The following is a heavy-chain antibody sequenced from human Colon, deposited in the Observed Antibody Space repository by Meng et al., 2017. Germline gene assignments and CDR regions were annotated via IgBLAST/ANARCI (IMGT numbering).Heavy chain of an antibody. CDR3: ARDMSGGYYWFDP. CDR1: GGSISTSGHV. D-gene: IGHD3-22*01. J-gene: IGHJ5*02. CDR2: VFYSGST. V-gene: IGHV4-31*03. Sequence: SFPGLWTPYQPLSLSCTVTGGSISTSGHVWSWIRQHPGKGREWIGYVFYSGSTQYNPSLKSRVSISVDTSKNQFSLKLYSMTAADTAVYYCARDMSGGYYWFDPWGQGTLVTVSS.